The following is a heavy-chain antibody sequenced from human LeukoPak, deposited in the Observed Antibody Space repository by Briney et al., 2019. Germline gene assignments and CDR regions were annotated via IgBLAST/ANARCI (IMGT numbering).Heavy chain of an antibody. CDR3: ARDRGIRTYYYYYMDV. CDR2: IYSGGST. J-gene: IGHJ6*03. CDR1: GFTVSSNY. Sequence: GGSLRLSCAASGFTVSSNYMSWVRQAPGKGLEWVSVIYSGGSTYYADSVKGRFTISRDNSKNTLYLQMNSLRAEDTAVYYCARDRGIRTYYYYYMDVWGKGTTVTVSS. D-gene: IGHD3-3*02. V-gene: IGHV3-66*02.